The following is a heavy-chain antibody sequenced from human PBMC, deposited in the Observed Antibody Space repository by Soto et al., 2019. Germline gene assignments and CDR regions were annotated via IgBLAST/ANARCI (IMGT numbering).Heavy chain of an antibody. CDR1: GFTVSSNY. V-gene: IGHV3-66*01. Sequence: GGSLRLSCAASGFTVSSNYMSWVRQAPGKGLEWVSVIYSGGSTYYADSVKGRFTISRDNSKNTLYLQMNSLRAEDTAVYYCARSLDYYGSGRPNWFDPWGQGTLVTVSS. D-gene: IGHD3-10*01. CDR3: ARSLDYYGSGRPNWFDP. CDR2: IYSGGST. J-gene: IGHJ5*02.